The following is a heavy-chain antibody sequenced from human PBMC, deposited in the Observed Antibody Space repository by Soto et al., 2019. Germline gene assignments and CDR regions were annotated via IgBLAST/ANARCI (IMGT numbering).Heavy chain of an antibody. D-gene: IGHD3-22*01. CDR2: LITVFGEA. CDR1: GIILKDCA. CDR3: ANRGENHHDSSAYFMHFDF. J-gene: IGHJ4*02. Sequence: SVKVSCKRSGIILKDCALSCVRRAPGHGXEWMGGLITVFGEAMYSDKFRGRLTLRVEENTQTGLMELTSLTSNDTDEYFCANRGENHHDSSAYFMHFDFWGQGTLVTVSS. V-gene: IGHV1-69*13.